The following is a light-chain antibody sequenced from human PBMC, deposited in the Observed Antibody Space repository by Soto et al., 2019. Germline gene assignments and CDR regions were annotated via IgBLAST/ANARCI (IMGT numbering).Light chain of an antibody. J-gene: IGKJ1*01. CDR1: QSINSY. CDR2: AAA. V-gene: IGKV1-39*01. Sequence: DIQMTQSPSSQSASVGDRVTITCRASQSINSYLNWYQQKPGKAPKLLIYAAANLQSGLPSRFKGSGSETDYTLISPSLQPDDCATYYCQQSFSTPRTFGQGTRVDI. CDR3: QQSFSTPRT.